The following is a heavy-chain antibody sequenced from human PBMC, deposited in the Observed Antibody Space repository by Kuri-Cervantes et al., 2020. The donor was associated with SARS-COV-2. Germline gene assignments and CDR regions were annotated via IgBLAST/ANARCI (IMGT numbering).Heavy chain of an antibody. Sequence: GGSLRLSCAASGFTFSNAWTNWVRQAPGKGLEWVGRIKSKTDGGTTDYAAPVKGRFTISRDDSKSIAYLQMNSLKTEDTAVYYCTRDLPYYDILTGYYTLFDYWGQGTLVTVSS. D-gene: IGHD3-9*01. J-gene: IGHJ4*02. V-gene: IGHV3-15*07. CDR1: GFTFSNAW. CDR2: IKSKTDGGTT. CDR3: TRDLPYYDILTGYYTLFDY.